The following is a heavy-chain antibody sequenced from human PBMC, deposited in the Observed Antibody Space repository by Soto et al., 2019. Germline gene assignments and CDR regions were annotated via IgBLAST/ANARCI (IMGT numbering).Heavy chain of an antibody. CDR2: ISSSSSTI. V-gene: IGHV3-48*01. J-gene: IGHJ6*03. D-gene: IGHD1-1*01. Sequence: GGSLRLSCAASGFTFSSYSMNWVRQAPGKGLEWVSYISSSSSTIYYADSVKGRFTISRDNAKNSLYLQMNSLRAEDTAVYYCARDAGIQDYYYYYMDVWGKGTTVTVSS. CDR3: ARDAGIQDYYYYYMDV. CDR1: GFTFSSYS.